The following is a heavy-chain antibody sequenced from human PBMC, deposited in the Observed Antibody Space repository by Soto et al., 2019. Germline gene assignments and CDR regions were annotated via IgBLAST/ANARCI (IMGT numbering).Heavy chain of an antibody. CDR1: GGSFSGYY. D-gene: IGHD5-12*01. CDR3: ASKFATIVPFDY. J-gene: IGHJ4*02. CDR2: INHSGST. V-gene: IGHV4-34*01. Sequence: ASETLSLTCAVYGGSFSGYYWSWIRQPPGKGLEWIGEINHSGSTNYNPSLKSRVTISVDTSKNQFSLKLSSVTAADTAVYYCASKFATIVPFDYWGQGTLVTVSS.